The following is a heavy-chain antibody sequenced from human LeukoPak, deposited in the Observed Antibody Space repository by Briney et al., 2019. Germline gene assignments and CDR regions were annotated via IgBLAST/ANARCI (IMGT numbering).Heavy chain of an antibody. CDR1: RFTFSGYA. CDR3: AKGSGSGWYGWFDP. V-gene: IGHV3-23*01. J-gene: IGHJ5*02. Sequence: GGSLRLSCVASRFTFSGYAMYWVRPAPGKGLEWVSCIDASGVNTYYADSVKGRFTISRDNSRNTLYLQMNSLRAEDTAVYYCAKGSGSGWYGWFDPWGQGTLVTVSS. CDR2: IDASGVNT. D-gene: IGHD6-19*01.